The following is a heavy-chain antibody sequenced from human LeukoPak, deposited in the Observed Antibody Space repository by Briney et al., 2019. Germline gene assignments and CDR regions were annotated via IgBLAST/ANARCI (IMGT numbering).Heavy chain of an antibody. D-gene: IGHD1-26*01. CDR3: ARGDVGAQDWFGP. Sequence: SQTLSLTCAISGDSVSSNSAAWSWIRQSPSRGLEWLGRTYYRSKWYNDYAVSVKSRININPDTSKNQFSLQLNSVTPEDTAVYYCARGDVGAQDWFGPWGQGTPVTVSS. CDR1: GDSVSSNSAA. CDR2: TYYRSKWYN. J-gene: IGHJ5*02. V-gene: IGHV6-1*01.